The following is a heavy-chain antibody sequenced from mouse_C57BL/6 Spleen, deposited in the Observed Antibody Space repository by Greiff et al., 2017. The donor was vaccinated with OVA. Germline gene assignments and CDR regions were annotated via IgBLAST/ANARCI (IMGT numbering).Heavy chain of an antibody. V-gene: IGHV1-69*01. Sequence: QVQLQQPVAELVMPGASVKLSCKASGYTFTSYWMHWVKQRPGQGLEWIGEIDPSDSYTNYNQKFKGKSTLTVDKSSSTAYMHRSSLTSEDSAVYYCARSGQLRLLLDYWGQGTTLTVSS. J-gene: IGHJ2*01. CDR3: ARSGQLRLLLDY. CDR1: GYTFTSYW. CDR2: IDPSDSYT. D-gene: IGHD3-2*02.